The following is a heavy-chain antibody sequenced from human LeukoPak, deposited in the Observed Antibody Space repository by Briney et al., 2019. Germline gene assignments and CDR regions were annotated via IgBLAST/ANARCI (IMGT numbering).Heavy chain of an antibody. V-gene: IGHV4-34*01. J-gene: IGHJ5*02. CDR2: INHSGST. Sequence: SETLSLTCAVYGGSFSGYYWSWIRQPPGKGLEWIGEINHSGSTNYNPSLKSRVTISVDTSKNQFSLKLSSVTAADTAVYYCARWQVRGVLKVWFDPWGQGTLVTVSS. CDR1: GGSFSGYY. CDR3: ARWQVRGVLKVWFDP. D-gene: IGHD3-10*01.